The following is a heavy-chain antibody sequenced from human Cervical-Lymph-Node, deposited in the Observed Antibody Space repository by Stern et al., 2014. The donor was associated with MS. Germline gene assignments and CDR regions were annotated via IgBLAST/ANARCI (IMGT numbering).Heavy chain of an antibody. CDR2: IRSKAYVGTI. J-gene: IGHJ4*02. D-gene: IGHD4-17*01. CDR1: GFAFGDYP. Sequence: VQLVESGGGLVKPGRSLRLSCTASGFAFGDYPMSWFRQAPGQGLEWVGFIRSKAYVGTIDYGASVKGRFIISRDDSKSVASLQMNSLKIEDTAIYYCARVVYTVTGYYFDYWGQGTLVTVSS. CDR3: ARVVYTVTGYYFDY. V-gene: IGHV3-49*05.